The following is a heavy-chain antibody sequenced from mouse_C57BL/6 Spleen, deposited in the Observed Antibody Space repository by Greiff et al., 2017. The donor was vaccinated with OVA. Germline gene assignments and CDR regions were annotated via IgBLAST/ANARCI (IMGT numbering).Heavy chain of an antibody. V-gene: IGHV1-39*01. CDR1: GYSFTDYD. D-gene: IGHD1-1*01. J-gene: IGHJ1*03. CDR2: IYPNYGTT. Sequence: VQLQQSGPELVKPGASVKLSCKASGYSFTDYDMNWVKQSNGKSLEWIGVIYPNYGTTSYNQKFKGKATLTVDQSSSTASLQLNSLTSADSAVYYYARLPEFTYWYFDVWGTGTTVTVSS. CDR3: ARLPEFTYWYFDV.